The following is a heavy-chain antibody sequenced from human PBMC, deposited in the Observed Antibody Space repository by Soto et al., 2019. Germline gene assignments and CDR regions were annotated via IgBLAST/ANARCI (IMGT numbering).Heavy chain of an antibody. CDR1: GFTFSSYA. D-gene: IGHD2-15*01. Sequence: GGSLRLSCAASGFTFSSYAMSWVRQAPGKGLEWVSAISGSGGSTYYADSVKGRFTISRDNSKNTLYLQMNSLRAEDTAVYYCAKDLLSAPPTDYYMDVWGKGTTVTAP. V-gene: IGHV3-23*01. CDR3: AKDLLSAPPTDYYMDV. J-gene: IGHJ6*03. CDR2: ISGSGGST.